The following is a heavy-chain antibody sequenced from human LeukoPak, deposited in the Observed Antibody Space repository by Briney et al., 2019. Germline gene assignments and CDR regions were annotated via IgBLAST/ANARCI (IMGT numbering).Heavy chain of an antibody. CDR3: ARSERGYSYGSGAFDI. CDR2: IYYSGST. CDR1: GGSISSYY. V-gene: IGHV4-59*12. J-gene: IGHJ3*02. D-gene: IGHD5-18*01. Sequence: SETLSLTCTVSGGSISSYYWSWIRQPPGKGLEWIGYIYYSGSTNYNPSLKSRVTISVDTSKNQFSLKLSSVTAADTAVYYCARSERGYSYGSGAFDIWGQGTMVTVSS.